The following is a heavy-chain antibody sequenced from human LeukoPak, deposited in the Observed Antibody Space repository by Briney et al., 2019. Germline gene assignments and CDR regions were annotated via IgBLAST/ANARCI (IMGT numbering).Heavy chain of an antibody. J-gene: IGHJ4*02. Sequence: ASVKVSCKASGYTFTGYYIHWVRQAPGQGLEWMGRINPNSGGTNFAQSFQGRVTMTTDTSTSTAYMELRSLRSDDTAVYYCARALYSGSYYQGRYFDYWGQGTLVTVSS. CDR3: ARALYSGSYYQGRYFDY. V-gene: IGHV1-2*02. D-gene: IGHD1-26*01. CDR2: INPNSGGT. CDR1: GYTFTGYY.